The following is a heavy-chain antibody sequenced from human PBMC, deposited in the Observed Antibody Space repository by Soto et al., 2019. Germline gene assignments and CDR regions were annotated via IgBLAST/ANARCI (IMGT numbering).Heavy chain of an antibody. CDR1: GVTFNRQD. CDR3: ATSEGRDGYFDY. CDR2: IIPMFGTP. Sequence: ASVKVSCKASGVTFNRQDMRWVRQAPGQGLEWMGGIIPMFGTPHYAEKFQDRVTITADESTGTAYLELSSLTSEDTAVYYCATSEGRDGYFDYWGQGTLVTVSS. J-gene: IGHJ4*02. D-gene: IGHD1-26*01. V-gene: IGHV1-69*13.